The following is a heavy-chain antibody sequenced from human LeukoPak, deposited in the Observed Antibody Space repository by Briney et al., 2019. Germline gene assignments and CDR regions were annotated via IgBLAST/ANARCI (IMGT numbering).Heavy chain of an antibody. Sequence: PGGSLRLSCAASGFTFSSYGMHWVRQAPGKRLEWVAVISYDGSNKYYADSVKGRFTISRDNSKNTLYLQMNSLRAEDTAVYYCASLAIWFGESPFDYWGQGTLVTVSS. D-gene: IGHD3-10*01. CDR1: GFTFSSYG. CDR2: ISYDGSNK. J-gene: IGHJ4*02. CDR3: ASLAIWFGESPFDY. V-gene: IGHV3-30*03.